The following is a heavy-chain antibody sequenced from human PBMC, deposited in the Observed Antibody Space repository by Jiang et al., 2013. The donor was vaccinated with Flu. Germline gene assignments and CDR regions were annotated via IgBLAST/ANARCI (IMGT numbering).Heavy chain of an antibody. J-gene: IGHJ2*01. Sequence: GSGLVKPSQTLSLTCIVSGGSINSGSYYWSWIRQPAGKGLEWVGRMYNSGSTNYNPSLKSRVTMSVDTSKNQFSLKLNSVTAADTAVYYCARGLYLTTPGTNYWYFDLWGRGTLVTVSS. CDR2: MYNSGST. CDR3: ARGLYLTTPGTNYWYFDL. V-gene: IGHV4-61*02. CDR1: GGSINSGSYY. D-gene: IGHD2-8*01.